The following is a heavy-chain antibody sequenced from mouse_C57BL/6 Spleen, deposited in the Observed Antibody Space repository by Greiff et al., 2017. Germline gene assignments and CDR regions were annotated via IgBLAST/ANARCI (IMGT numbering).Heavy chain of an antibody. CDR1: GYTFTSYY. V-gene: IGHV1-85*01. CDR2: IYPRDGST. D-gene: IGHD2-3*01. Sequence: QVQLQQSGPELVKPGASVKLSCKASGYTFTSYYINWVKQRPGQGLEWIGWIYPRDGSTKYNEKFKGKATLTVDTSSSTAYMELHSLTSEDSAVXVCARRGHDGYRGFAYWGQGTLVTVSA. CDR3: ARRGHDGYRGFAY. J-gene: IGHJ3*01.